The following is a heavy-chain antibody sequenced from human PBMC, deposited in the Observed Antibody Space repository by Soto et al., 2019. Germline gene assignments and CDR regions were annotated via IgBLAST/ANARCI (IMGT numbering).Heavy chain of an antibody. Sequence: GASVKGSCKASGYTFTSYGISWVRQAPGQGLEWMGWISAYNGNTNYAQKLQGRVTMTTDTSTSTAYMELRSLRSDDTAVYYCARDGPSYDFWSGYARRWFDPWGQGTLVTVSS. CDR1: GYTFTSYG. J-gene: IGHJ5*02. V-gene: IGHV1-18*01. D-gene: IGHD3-3*01. CDR2: ISAYNGNT. CDR3: ARDGPSYDFWSGYARRWFDP.